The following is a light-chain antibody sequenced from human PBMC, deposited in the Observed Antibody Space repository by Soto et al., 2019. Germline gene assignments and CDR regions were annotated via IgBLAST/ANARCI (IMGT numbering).Light chain of an antibody. CDR1: SSDVGGYSY. CDR3: SSYGGSNNLV. V-gene: IGLV2-8*01. Sequence: QSLLTQPPSASGSPGQSVTISCTGASSDVGGYSYVSWYQQYPGKAPKLMIYEVSKRPSGVPDRFSGSKFGNTASLTVSGLQAEDEADYYCSSYGGSNNLVFGGGTKLTVL. CDR2: EVS. J-gene: IGLJ2*01.